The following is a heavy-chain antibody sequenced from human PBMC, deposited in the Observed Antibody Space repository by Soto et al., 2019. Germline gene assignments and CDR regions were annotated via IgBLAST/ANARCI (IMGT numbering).Heavy chain of an antibody. V-gene: IGHV5-51*01. CDR1: GYSFTTHW. Sequence: PGESLKISCKGSGYSFTTHWIGWVRQMPGKGLEWMGIIYPGDSDTRYSPSFQGQVTISADKSIATAYLQWSSLKASDTAMYYCARPRKGSGYYDALASRGQGTTVTVSS. D-gene: IGHD6-25*01. CDR2: IYPGDSDT. J-gene: IGHJ3*02. CDR3: ARPRKGSGYYDALAS.